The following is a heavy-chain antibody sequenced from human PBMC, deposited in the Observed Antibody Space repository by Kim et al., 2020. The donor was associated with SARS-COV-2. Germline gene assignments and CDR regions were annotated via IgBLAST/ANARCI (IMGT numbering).Heavy chain of an antibody. Sequence: SETLSLTCTVSGGAIDTHLYYWGWVRQSPGKGLEWLGSVFHRGNTYYNPSLRSRLTVSLDPSTNQFPLQLISVTAADTAVYFCARLAAGGYHYWYFDLWG. V-gene: IGHV4-39*01. D-gene: IGHD6-25*01. CDR3: ARLAAGGYHYWYFDL. J-gene: IGHJ2*01. CDR1: GGAIDTHLYY. CDR2: VFHRGNT.